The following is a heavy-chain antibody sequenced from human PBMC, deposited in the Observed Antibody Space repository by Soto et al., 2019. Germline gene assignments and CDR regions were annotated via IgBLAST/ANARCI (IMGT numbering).Heavy chain of an antibody. CDR1: GASIRRSSYH. V-gene: IGHV4-39*01. CDR2: IFYSGTT. Sequence: SETLSLTCSVSGASIRRSSYHWVWIRQSPGKGLEWIGSIFYSGTTYYNASLKSRVTISVDTSKNQFSLKLNSVTAADTDVYYCAREHEWIWGRGTMVT. J-gene: IGHJ3*02. D-gene: IGHD3-3*01. CDR3: AREHEWI.